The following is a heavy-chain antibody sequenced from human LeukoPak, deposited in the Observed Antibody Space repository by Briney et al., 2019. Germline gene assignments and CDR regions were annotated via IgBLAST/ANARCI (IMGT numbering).Heavy chain of an antibody. CDR2: IYYSGST. CDR1: GGSISSSSYY. D-gene: IGHD3-3*01. V-gene: IGHV4-39*01. J-gene: IGHJ5*02. CDR3: ASSGGGYDFWSGYYNNWFDP. Sequence: SETLSLTCTVSGGSISSSSYYWGWIRQPPGKGLEWIGSIYYSGSTYYNPSLKSRVTISVDTSKNQFSLKLSSVTAADTAVYYCASSGGGYDFWSGYYNNWFDPWGQGTLVTVCS.